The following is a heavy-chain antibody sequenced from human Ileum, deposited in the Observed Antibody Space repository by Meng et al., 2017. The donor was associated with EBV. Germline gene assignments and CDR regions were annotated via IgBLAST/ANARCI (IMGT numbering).Heavy chain of an antibody. CDR1: GGSISSSNW. Sequence: QGKLQESGPGLVMPSGTLSLPVAVSGGSISSSNWWSWVRQPPGKGLEWIGEIYHSGSTNYNPSLKSRVTISVDKSKNQFSLNLSSVTAADTAVYYCARVGQWLPIDYWGQGTLVTVSS. CDR2: IYHSGST. D-gene: IGHD6-19*01. CDR3: ARVGQWLPIDY. V-gene: IGHV4-4*02. J-gene: IGHJ4*02.